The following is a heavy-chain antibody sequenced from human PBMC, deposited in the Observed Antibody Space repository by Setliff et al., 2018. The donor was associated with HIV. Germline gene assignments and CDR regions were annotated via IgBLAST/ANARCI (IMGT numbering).Heavy chain of an antibody. J-gene: IGHJ4*02. CDR2: ITASGPNT. Sequence: GGSLRLSCAASGFTFSTYGMSWVRQTPGRGLEWVSGITASGPNTYYTDSVKGRFTISRDNSKNTLYLQMNSLGDEDTAVYYCARGYCNSSNCYAIDYWGQGTLVTVSS. CDR3: ARGYCNSSNCYAIDY. V-gene: IGHV3-23*01. D-gene: IGHD2-2*01. CDR1: GFTFSTYG.